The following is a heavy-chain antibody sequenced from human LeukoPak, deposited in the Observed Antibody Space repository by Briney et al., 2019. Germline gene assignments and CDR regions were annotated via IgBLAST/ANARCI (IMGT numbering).Heavy chain of an antibody. CDR1: GFTFSSYA. CDR3: AREDGSYSLPYFDY. V-gene: IGHV3-23*01. CDR2: ISGSGGST. Sequence: GGSLRLSCAASGFTFSSYAMSWVRQAPGKGLEWVSAISGSGGSTYYADSVKGRFTISRDNAKNSLYLQMNSLRAEDTAVYYCAREDGSYSLPYFDYWGQGTLVTVSS. D-gene: IGHD1-26*01. J-gene: IGHJ4*02.